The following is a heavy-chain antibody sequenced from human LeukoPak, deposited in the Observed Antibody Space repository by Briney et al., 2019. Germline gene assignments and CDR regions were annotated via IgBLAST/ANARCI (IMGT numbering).Heavy chain of an antibody. D-gene: IGHD6-19*01. CDR3: AAGAGWLIDW. J-gene: IGHJ4*02. CDR1: GLTFSTYW. CDR2: IEKDGSEI. Sequence: GGSLRLSCAASGLTFSTYWMNWVRQAPGKGMEWVAIIEKDGSEILYVDSVKGRFTISRDNAKNSLYLQMNSLRAEDTAVYYCAAGAGWLIDWWGQGTLVTVSS. V-gene: IGHV3-7*01.